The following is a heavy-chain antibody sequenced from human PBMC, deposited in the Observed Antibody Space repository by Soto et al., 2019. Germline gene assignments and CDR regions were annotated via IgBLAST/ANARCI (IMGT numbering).Heavy chain of an antibody. CDR1: GSTFTGDY. CDR3: ARGGHMDV. D-gene: IGHD3-10*01. J-gene: IGHJ6*02. Sequence: QLQVVQSGAEVKKPGASVKVSCKASGSTFTGDYMHWVRTAPGQGLEWMGWINPNSGATNYAQKFKDRVTVTRDTSISTAYMELSRLRSHDTAVYSCARGGHMDVLRPGTRVTVSS. CDR2: INPNSGAT. V-gene: IGHV1-2*02.